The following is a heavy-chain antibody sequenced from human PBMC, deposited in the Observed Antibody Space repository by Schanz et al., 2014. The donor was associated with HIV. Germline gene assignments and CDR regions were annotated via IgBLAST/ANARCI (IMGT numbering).Heavy chain of an antibody. CDR1: GFTFSSYA. CDR2: ISYDGSNK. D-gene: IGHD1-26*01. V-gene: IGHV3-30-3*01. Sequence: QEQLVESGGGVVQPGRSLRLSCAASGFTFSSYAMHWVRQAPGKGLEWVAVISYDGSNKYYADSVKGRFTISRDNSKNTLYLQMNSLRAEDTAVYYCARALPDEWEPAAYFQHWGQGTLVIVSS. J-gene: IGHJ1*01. CDR3: ARALPDEWEPAAYFQH.